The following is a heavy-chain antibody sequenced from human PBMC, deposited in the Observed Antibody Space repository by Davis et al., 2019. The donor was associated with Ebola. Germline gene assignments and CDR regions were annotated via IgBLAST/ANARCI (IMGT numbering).Heavy chain of an antibody. D-gene: IGHD6-19*01. CDR2: IRSKANNYAT. J-gene: IGHJ4*02. CDR1: GFTFSGSA. V-gene: IGHV3-73*01. CDR3: ANMFGSGWYIGYFDY. Sequence: PGGSLRFSCAASGFTFSGSAMHWVRQASGKGLEWVGRIRSKANNYATAYAASVKGRFTISRDDSKNTAYLQMNSLRAEDTAVYYCANMFGSGWYIGYFDYWGQGTLVTVSS.